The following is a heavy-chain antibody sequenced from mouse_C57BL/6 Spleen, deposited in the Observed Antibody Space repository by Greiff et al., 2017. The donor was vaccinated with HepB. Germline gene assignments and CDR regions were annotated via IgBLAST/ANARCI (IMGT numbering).Heavy chain of an antibody. CDR3: ARQGAYSNFDY. D-gene: IGHD2-5*01. CDR1: GFTFSDYG. CDR2: ISSGSSTI. V-gene: IGHV5-17*01. Sequence: EVKLVESGGGLVKPGGSLKLSCAASGFTFSDYGMHWVRQAPEKGLEWVAYISSGSSTIYYADTVKGRFTISRDNAKNTLFLQMTSLRSEDTAMYYCARQGAYSNFDYWGQSTTLTVSS. J-gene: IGHJ2*01.